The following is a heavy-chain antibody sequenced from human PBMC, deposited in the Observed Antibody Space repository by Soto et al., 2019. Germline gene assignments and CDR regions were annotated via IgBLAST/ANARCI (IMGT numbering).Heavy chain of an antibody. CDR1: GGSFSGYY. CDR2: INHSGST. Sequence: SETLSLTCAVYGGSFSGYYWSWIRQPPGKGPEWIGEINHSGSTNYNPSLKSRVTISVDTSKNQFSLKLSSVTAADTAVYYCARRYGSGRFFNFDYWGQGTLVTVSS. V-gene: IGHV4-34*01. CDR3: ARRYGSGRFFNFDY. D-gene: IGHD3-10*01. J-gene: IGHJ4*02.